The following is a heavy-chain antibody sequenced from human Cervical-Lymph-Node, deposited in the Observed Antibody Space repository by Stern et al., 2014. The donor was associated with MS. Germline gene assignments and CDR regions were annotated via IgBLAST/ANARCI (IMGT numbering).Heavy chain of an antibody. CDR1: GYTFNNYA. J-gene: IGHJ5*02. CDR2: ISTNTGDP. V-gene: IGHV7-4-1*02. D-gene: IGHD6-19*01. CDR3: ARPNDSSGLFDQ. Sequence: VQLLESGSELKKPGASVKVSCKASGYTFNNYAMNWGRQAPGQGLEWMGWISTNTGDPDYAQGFTGRFVFSMDTSVSTAYLQITSLKAEDTAVYYCARPNDSSGLFDQWGQGTLVTVSS.